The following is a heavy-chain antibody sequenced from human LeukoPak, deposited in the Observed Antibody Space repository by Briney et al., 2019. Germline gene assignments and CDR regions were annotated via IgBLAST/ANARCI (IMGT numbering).Heavy chain of an antibody. D-gene: IGHD6-19*01. J-gene: IGHJ4*02. CDR3: AKDGGSGLDY. V-gene: IGHV3-9*03. CDR1: GFTFDDYA. CDR2: VSWNSGSV. Sequence: GGSLRLSCAASGFTFDDYAMHWVRQAPGKGLEWVSGVSWNSGSVGYADSVKGRFTISRDNAKNSLYLQMNSLRAEDMALYYCAKDGGSGLDYWGQGTLVTVSS.